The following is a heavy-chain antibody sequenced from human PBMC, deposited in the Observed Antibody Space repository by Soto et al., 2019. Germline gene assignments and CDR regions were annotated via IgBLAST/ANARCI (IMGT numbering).Heavy chain of an antibody. CDR1: GGSLSGYS. V-gene: IGHV4-34*01. CDR2: INHSEST. J-gene: IGHJ6*02. CDR3: ARGGYCSGGSCYSYYYYDMDV. D-gene: IGHD2-15*01. Sequence: SETLSLTCAVYGGSLSGYSWSWIRQPPGRGLEWIGEINHSESTNCNPSLKSRVTISLDTSKNQFSLKLSSVTAADTAVYYCARGGYCSGGSCYSYYYYDMDVWGQGTTVTVSS.